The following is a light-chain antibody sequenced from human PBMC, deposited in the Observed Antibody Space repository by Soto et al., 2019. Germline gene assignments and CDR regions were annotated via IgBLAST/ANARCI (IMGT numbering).Light chain of an antibody. J-gene: IGKJ3*01. Sequence: EIMLTQSPGTLSLSPGDRATLSCRASQSVSSNYLAWYQQKPGQAPRLLIYGASSRATGIPDRFSGSGSGTDFTLTISRLEPEDFAVYFCQQYGSSPFTFGPGTKVDIK. CDR1: QSVSSNY. V-gene: IGKV3-20*01. CDR3: QQYGSSPFT. CDR2: GAS.